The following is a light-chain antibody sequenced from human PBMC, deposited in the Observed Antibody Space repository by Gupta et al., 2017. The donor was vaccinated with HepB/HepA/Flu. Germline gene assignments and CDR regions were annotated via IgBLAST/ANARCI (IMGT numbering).Light chain of an antibody. CDR3: QQHRDWPLT. Sequence: EIVMTQSPATLSLSAGERATLSCRASKGIAGNLAWYQQKPGQSPRLLIYAASTRATINPPRFSGSGSETDFTLTISSLQSEDFAVYYCQQHRDWPLTVGQGTKVEIK. J-gene: IGKJ1*01. V-gene: IGKV3-15*01. CDR2: AAS. CDR1: KGIAGN.